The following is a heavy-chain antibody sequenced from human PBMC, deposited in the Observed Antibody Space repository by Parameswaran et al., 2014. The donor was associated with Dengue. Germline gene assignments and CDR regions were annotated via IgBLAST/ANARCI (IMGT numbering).Heavy chain of an antibody. V-gene: IGHV1-2*04. Sequence: WVRQAPGQGLEWMGWINPNSGGTNYAQKFQGWVTMTRDTSISTAYMELSRLRSDDTAVYYCARDRYDKDAFDIWGQGTMVTVSS. J-gene: IGHJ3*02. CDR3: ARDRYDKDAFDI. CDR2: INPNSGGT. D-gene: IGHD3-9*01.